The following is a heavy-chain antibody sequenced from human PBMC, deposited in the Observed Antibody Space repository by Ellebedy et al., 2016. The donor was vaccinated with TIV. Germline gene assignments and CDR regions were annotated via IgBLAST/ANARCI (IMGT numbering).Heavy chain of an antibody. CDR1: GFTFSSYS. J-gene: IGHJ5*02. V-gene: IGHV3-48*02. D-gene: IGHD3-9*01. Sequence: GESLKISCAASGFTFSSYSMNWVRQAPGKGLEWVSYISSSSSTIYYADSVKGRFTISRDNAKNSLYLQMNSLRDEDTAVYYCARDVRHYDILTGYQSNWFDPWGQGTLVTVSS. CDR3: ARDVRHYDILTGYQSNWFDP. CDR2: ISSSSSTI.